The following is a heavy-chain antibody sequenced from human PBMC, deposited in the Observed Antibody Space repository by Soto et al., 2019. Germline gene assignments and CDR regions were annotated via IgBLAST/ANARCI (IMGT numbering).Heavy chain of an antibody. V-gene: IGHV2-5*02. J-gene: IGHJ6*02. CDR1: GFSLSTSGVG. CDR3: AHSRGYYYGSGSPRPVGNYYGMDV. CDR2: IYWDDDK. D-gene: IGHD3-10*01. Sequence: QITLKESGPTLVKPTQTLTLTCTFSGFSLSTSGVGVGWIRQPPGKALEWLALIYWDDDKRYSPSLKSRLTITKDTYKNQVVLTMTNMDPVDTATYYCAHSRGYYYGSGSPRPVGNYYGMDVWGQGTTVTVSS.